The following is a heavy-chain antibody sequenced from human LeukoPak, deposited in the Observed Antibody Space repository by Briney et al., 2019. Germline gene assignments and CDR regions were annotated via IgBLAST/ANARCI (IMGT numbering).Heavy chain of an antibody. CDR2: ISSSSSYV. V-gene: IGHV3-21*01. J-gene: IGHJ4*02. Sequence: PGGTLRLSCAASGFTFSTYTVHWVRQAPGKGLEWVSSISSSSSYVYYTDSVKGRFTVSRDNAKNSLYLQMNSLRAEDTAVYYCARSYDYVWGNYRYDFDYWGQGTLVTVSS. CDR1: GFTFSTYT. CDR3: ARSYDYVWGNYRYDFDY. D-gene: IGHD3-16*02.